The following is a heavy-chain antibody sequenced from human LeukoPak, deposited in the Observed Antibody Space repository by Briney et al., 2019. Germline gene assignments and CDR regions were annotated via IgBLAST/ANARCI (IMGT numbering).Heavy chain of an antibody. V-gene: IGHV1-18*01. CDR3: ARDRGIAEADSFDP. CDR2: IDTYSGKT. D-gene: IGHD6-13*01. J-gene: IGHJ5*02. Sequence: ASVKVSCKASGYTYTTDGISWVRQAPGQGLEWMGWIDTYSGKTNYALKFQGRVTMTSDTSTSTAYMELRSLRSEDTAVYYCARDRGIAEADSFDPWGQGTLVTVSS. CDR1: GYTYTTDG.